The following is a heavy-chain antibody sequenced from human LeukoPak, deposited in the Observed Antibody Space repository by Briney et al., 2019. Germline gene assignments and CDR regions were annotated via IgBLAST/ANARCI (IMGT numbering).Heavy chain of an antibody. CDR2: ISGNNDNT. Sequence: ASVTVSCKASGYTFTSYGIGWVRQAPGQGLEWMGWISGNNDNTNYAQKIQGRVTMTTDTSTSTAYMELRSLRSDDTAVYYCARDGYFDYWGQGTLVTVSS. J-gene: IGHJ4*02. CDR3: ARDGYFDY. CDR1: GYTFTSYG. V-gene: IGHV1-18*01.